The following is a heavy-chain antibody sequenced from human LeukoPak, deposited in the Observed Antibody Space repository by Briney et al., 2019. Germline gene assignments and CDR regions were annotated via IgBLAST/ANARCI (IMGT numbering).Heavy chain of an antibody. D-gene: IGHD6-13*01. J-gene: IGHJ4*02. CDR1: GYTFTSYY. Sequence: ASVKVSCKASGYTFTSYYMHWVRQAPGQGLEWMGIIDPSGGSTSYAQKFQGRVTMTRDTSTSTVYMELSSLRSEDTAVYYCARDLNHAGPLDYWGQGTLVTVSS. CDR3: ARDLNHAGPLDY. V-gene: IGHV1-46*01. CDR2: IDPSGGST.